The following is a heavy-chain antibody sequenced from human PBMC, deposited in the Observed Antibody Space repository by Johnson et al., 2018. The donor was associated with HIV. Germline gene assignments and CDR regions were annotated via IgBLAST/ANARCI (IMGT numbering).Heavy chain of an antibody. D-gene: IGHD3-9*01. CDR3: ARDLVRYFDPYAFDI. J-gene: IGHJ3*02. CDR1: GFTFSSYA. CDR2: ISYDGSNK. Sequence: QVQLVESGGGLVQPGRSLRLSCAASGFTFSSYAMHWVRQAPGKGLEWVAVISYDGSNKYYADSVKGRFTISRANAKNSLYLQMNSLRAEDTALYYCARDLVRYFDPYAFDIWGQGTMVTVSS. V-gene: IGHV3-30*04.